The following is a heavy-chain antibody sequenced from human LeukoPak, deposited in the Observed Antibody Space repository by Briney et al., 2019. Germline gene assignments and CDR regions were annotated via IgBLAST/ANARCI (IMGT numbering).Heavy chain of an antibody. CDR1: GYTFTSYD. V-gene: IGHV1-8*01. D-gene: IGHD3-22*01. J-gene: IGHJ4*02. CDR2: MNPKSGNK. Sequence: ASVKVSCKASGYTFTSYDINWVRQATGQGLEWMGWMNPKSGNKGYAQKFQGRATMTRNTSISTAYMELRSLRSEDTAVYYCARYPNYYDSSGYYYTFDYWGQGTLVTVSS. CDR3: ARYPNYYDSSGYYYTFDY.